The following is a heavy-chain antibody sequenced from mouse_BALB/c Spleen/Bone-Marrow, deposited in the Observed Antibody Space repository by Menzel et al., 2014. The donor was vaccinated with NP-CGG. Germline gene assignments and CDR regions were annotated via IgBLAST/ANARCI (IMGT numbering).Heavy chain of an antibody. J-gene: IGHJ4*01. CDR1: GFTFXDYY. CDR3: ARNYDGAMDY. CDR2: ISNKANGYTT. Sequence: EVKLVESGGGLVQPGGSLRLSRATSGFTFXDYYMSWVRQPPGKALEWLGFISNKANGYTTEYSASVKGRFTISRDNSQSILYLQMNTLRAEDSATYYCARNYDGAMDYWGQGTSVAVSS. V-gene: IGHV7-3*02. D-gene: IGHD2-12*01.